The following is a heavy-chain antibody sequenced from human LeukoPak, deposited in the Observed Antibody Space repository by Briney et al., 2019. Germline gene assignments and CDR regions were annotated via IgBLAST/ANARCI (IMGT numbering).Heavy chain of an antibody. Sequence: GGSLRLSCAASGFTFSSYAMHWVRQAPGKGLEWVAVISYDGSNKYYADSVKGRFTISRDNSKNTLYLQMNSLRAEDTAVYYCAKGDSSGWYYFDYWGQGTLVTVSS. CDR1: GFTFSSYA. CDR3: AKGDSSGWYYFDY. D-gene: IGHD6-19*01. CDR2: ISYDGSNK. V-gene: IGHV3-30*04. J-gene: IGHJ4*02.